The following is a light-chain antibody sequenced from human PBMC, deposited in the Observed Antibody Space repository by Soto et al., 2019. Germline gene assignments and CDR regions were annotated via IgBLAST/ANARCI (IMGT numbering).Light chain of an antibody. CDR2: EVS. V-gene: IGLV2-8*01. Sequence: QSVLTQPPSASGSPGQSVTISCTGTGRDIGGDNFVSWYQQHPGKVPKLIIYEVSKRPSGVPDRFSGSKSGNTASLTVSGLQAEDEADYYCSSYAGTNNRYVFGTGTKLTVL. J-gene: IGLJ1*01. CDR1: GRDIGGDNF. CDR3: SSYAGTNNRYV.